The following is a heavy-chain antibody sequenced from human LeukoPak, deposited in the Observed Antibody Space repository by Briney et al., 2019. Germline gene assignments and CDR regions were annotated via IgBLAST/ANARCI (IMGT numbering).Heavy chain of an antibody. J-gene: IGHJ4*02. Sequence: PGGSLRLSCAASGFTFSSYEMNWVRQAPGKGLEWVSYISSSGSTIYYADPVKGRFTISRDNAKNSLYLQMNSLRAEDTAVYYCASIAAAGPFDYWGQGTLVTVSS. CDR1: GFTFSSYE. CDR2: ISSSGSTI. CDR3: ASIAAAGPFDY. D-gene: IGHD6-13*01. V-gene: IGHV3-48*03.